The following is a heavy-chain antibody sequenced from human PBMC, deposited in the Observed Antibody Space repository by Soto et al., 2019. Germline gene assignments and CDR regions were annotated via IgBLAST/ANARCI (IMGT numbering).Heavy chain of an antibody. D-gene: IGHD4-17*01. V-gene: IGHV3-23*01. CDR1: GFTFSSYA. Sequence: EVQLLESGGDLVQPGGSLRLSCAASGFTFSSYAMNWVRQAPGKGLEWVSTIRTSVGDTYYAASVKGRFTISRDNSKSTVYLHLNSLRAEDTAIYYCAKDPTYDYGYFDSWGQGTLDTVSS. CDR2: IRTSVGDT. J-gene: IGHJ4*02. CDR3: AKDPTYDYGYFDS.